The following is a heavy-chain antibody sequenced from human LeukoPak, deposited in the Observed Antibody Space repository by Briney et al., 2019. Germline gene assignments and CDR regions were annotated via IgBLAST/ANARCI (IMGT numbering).Heavy chain of an antibody. CDR2: IYYSGST. Sequence: SETLSLTCTVSGGSISSSSYYWGWIRQPPGKGLEWIGSIYYSGSTYYNPSLKSRVTISVDTSKNQSSLKLSSVTAADTAVYYCARLTLMPTIFRFDPWGQGTLVTVSS. CDR3: ARLTLMPTIFRFDP. D-gene: IGHD3-3*01. CDR1: GGSISSSSYY. V-gene: IGHV4-39*01. J-gene: IGHJ5*02.